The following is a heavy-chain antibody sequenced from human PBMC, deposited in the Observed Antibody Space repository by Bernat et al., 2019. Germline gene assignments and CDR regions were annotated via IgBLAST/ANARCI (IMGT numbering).Heavy chain of an antibody. Sequence: QVQLQESGPGLVKPSETLSLTCTVSGGSISSYYWSWIRQPPGKGLEWIGYIYYSGSTNYNPSLKSRVTISVDTSKNQFSLKLSSVTAADTAVYYCARQYEYQLLWDAFDIWGQWTMVTVSS. CDR3: ARQYEYQLLWDAFDI. J-gene: IGHJ3*02. V-gene: IGHV4-59*08. CDR2: IYYSGST. D-gene: IGHD2-2*01. CDR1: GGSISSYY.